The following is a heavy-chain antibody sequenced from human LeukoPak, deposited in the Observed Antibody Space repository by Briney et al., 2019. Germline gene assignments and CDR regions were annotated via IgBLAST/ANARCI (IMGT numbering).Heavy chain of an antibody. V-gene: IGHV3-48*04. CDR2: ISSTSGTI. CDR1: GYTFSGYS. J-gene: IGHJ5*02. CDR3: ARDGPVLGFANWFDP. D-gene: IGHD2/OR15-2a*01. Sequence: QSGGSLRLSCAASGYTFSGYSMNWVRQAPGKGLEWVSYISSTSGTIEYADSVKGRFTISRDNAKNSLYLQLNSLRAEDTAVYYCARDGPVLGFANWFDPWGQGTLVTVSS.